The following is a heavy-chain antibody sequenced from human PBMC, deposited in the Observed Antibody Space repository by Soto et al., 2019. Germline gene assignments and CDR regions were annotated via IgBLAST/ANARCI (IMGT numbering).Heavy chain of an antibody. Sequence: GGSLRLSCAASGFTFSNAWMSWVRQAPGKGLEWVGRIKSKTDGGTTDYAAPVKGRFTISRDDSKNTLYLQMNSLKTEDTAVYYCTTDFSSWYYFDYWGQGTLVTVSS. V-gene: IGHV3-15*01. CDR1: GFTFSNAW. CDR3: TTDFSSWYYFDY. J-gene: IGHJ4*02. CDR2: IKSKTDGGTT. D-gene: IGHD6-13*01.